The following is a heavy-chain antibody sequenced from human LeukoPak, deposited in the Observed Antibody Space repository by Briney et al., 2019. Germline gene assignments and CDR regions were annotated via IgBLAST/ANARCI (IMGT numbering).Heavy chain of an antibody. CDR1: GLSLSNYP. V-gene: IGHV3-30*07. CDR3: VRGLAASSNY. D-gene: IGHD1-26*01. CDR2: ITYDGAFDGGKT. Sequence: GGSLKLSCEASGLSLSNYPMHWVRQAPGKGLEWITLITYDGAFDGGKTYYADSVKGRFTVSRDKSKNTVYLQMNSLRAEDTAVYYCVRGLAASSNYWGQGTLVSVSS. J-gene: IGHJ4*02.